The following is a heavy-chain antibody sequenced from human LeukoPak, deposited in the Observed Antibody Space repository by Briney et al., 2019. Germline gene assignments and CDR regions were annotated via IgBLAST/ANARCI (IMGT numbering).Heavy chain of an antibody. D-gene: IGHD2-21*01. CDR2: IYPGDSDT. CDR3: ARRSRSDSTPRYDMDV. Sequence: GESLKISCKGSGYSFTSYWIGWVRQMPGKGLEWMGIIYPGDSDTRYSPSFQGQVTISADKSISTAYLQWSSLKASDTAMYYCARRSRSDSTPRYDMDVWGQGTTVTVSS. V-gene: IGHV5-51*01. CDR1: GYSFTSYW. J-gene: IGHJ6*02.